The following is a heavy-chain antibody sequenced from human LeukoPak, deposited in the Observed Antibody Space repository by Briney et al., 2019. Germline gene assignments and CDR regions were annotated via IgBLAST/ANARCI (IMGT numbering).Heavy chain of an antibody. CDR3: AREGGSGSYSYHFDF. J-gene: IGHJ4*02. D-gene: IGHD1-26*01. CDR2: IKPSGGSA. Sequence: ASVKVSCKASGYTFISYYMHWVRQAPGQGLEWMGIIKPSGGSASYAQKFQGRVTMTRDTSTSTVYMELGSLRSEDTAVYYCAREGGSGSYSYHFDFWGQGAPLTVSS. CDR1: GYTFISYY. V-gene: IGHV1-46*01.